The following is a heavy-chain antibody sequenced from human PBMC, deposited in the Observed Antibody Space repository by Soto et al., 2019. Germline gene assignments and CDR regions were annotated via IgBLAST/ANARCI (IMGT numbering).Heavy chain of an antibody. Sequence: VQLVESGGGVVQPGRSLRLSCAASGFTFDDYAMHWVRQAPGKGLEWVSLISWDGGSTYYADSVKGRFTISRDNSKNSLYLQMNSLRAEDTALYYCAKDVIAARGYYYYYGMDVWGQGTTVTVSS. V-gene: IGHV3-43D*04. D-gene: IGHD6-13*01. J-gene: IGHJ6*02. CDR3: AKDVIAARGYYYYYGMDV. CDR1: GFTFDDYA. CDR2: ISWDGGST.